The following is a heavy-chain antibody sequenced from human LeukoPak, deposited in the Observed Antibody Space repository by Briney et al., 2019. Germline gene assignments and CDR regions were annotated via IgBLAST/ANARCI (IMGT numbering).Heavy chain of an antibody. CDR2: ITADGGGT. J-gene: IGHJ4*02. V-gene: IGHV3-23*01. CDR3: AKDDGYSSSPTSF. Sequence: PGGSLRLSCAASGFSFGSSVMSWVRQAPGKGLEWVSAITADGGGTNHADPVKGRFTISRDNSKSTLYLQMNSLRAEDTAVYYCAKDDGYSSSPTSFWGQGTLVTVSS. D-gene: IGHD6-6*01. CDR1: GFSFGSSV.